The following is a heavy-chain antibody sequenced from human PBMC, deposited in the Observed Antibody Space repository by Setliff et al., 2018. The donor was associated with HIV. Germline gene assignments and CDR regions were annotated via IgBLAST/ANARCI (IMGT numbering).Heavy chain of an antibody. D-gene: IGHD3-10*01. J-gene: IGHJ4*02. CDR2: IYTSGST. Sequence: SETLSLTCTVSGGSISSGTYYWSWIRQPAGKGLEWIGRIYTSGSTNYNPSLKSRVTISVDTSKNQLSLKLISVTAADAAVYYCARESYFYYFDYWGQGTLVSVSS. V-gene: IGHV4-61*02. CDR3: ARESYFYYFDY. CDR1: GGSISSGTYY.